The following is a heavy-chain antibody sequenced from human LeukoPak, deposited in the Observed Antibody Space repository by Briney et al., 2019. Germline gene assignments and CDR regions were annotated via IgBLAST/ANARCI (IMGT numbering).Heavy chain of an antibody. CDR3: ARLNKPGWFDP. D-gene: IGHD1-14*01. V-gene: IGHV4-4*07. J-gene: IGHJ5*02. Sequence: ASETLSLTCTVSGGSTSSYYWSWIRQPAGKGLEWIGRIYASGSTTYNPSLKSRVTISLDTSKNQFSLKLRSVTAADTAVYYCARLNKPGWFDPWGQGTLVTVSS. CDR1: GGSTSSYY. CDR2: IYASGST.